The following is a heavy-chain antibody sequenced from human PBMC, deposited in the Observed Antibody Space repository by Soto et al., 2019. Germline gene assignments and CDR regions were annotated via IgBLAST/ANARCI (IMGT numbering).Heavy chain of an antibody. V-gene: IGHV3-23*01. CDR2: ISGSGGST. D-gene: IGHD2-8*02. Sequence: GGSLRLSCAASGFTFSSYAMSWVRQAPGKGLEWVSAISGSGGSTYYADSVKGRFTISRDNSKNTLYLQMNSLRAEDTAVYYCAKDLVPPGGSGVGCMDVWGKGTTVTVSS. CDR3: AKDLVPPGGSGVGCMDV. CDR1: GFTFSSYA. J-gene: IGHJ6*03.